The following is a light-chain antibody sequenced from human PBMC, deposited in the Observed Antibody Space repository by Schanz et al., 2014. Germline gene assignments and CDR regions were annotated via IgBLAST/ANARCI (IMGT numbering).Light chain of an antibody. V-gene: IGKV3-15*01. CDR1: HSVSSY. J-gene: IGKJ4*01. Sequence: EIVMTQSPATLSVSPGERATLSCRASHSVSSYLAWYQQKPGQAPRLLIYGASTRATGIPARFSGSGSGTEFTLTIGSLQSEDFAVYFCQQYNDWPPLTFGGGTKVEIK. CDR3: QQYNDWPPLT. CDR2: GAS.